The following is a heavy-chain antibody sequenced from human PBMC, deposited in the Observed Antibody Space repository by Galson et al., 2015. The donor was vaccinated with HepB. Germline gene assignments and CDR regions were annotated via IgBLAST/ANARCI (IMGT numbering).Heavy chain of an antibody. CDR1: GFTLTSYW. D-gene: IGHD3-3*01. Sequence: SLRLSCAASGFTLTSYWMNWVRQAPGKGLEWVAIIKQDGSEKYYVDSVKGRFTISRNNAKNSVYLQMNSLRAEDTAVYFCARRRGRIFGVFADYGMDVWGQGTTVTVSS. V-gene: IGHV3-7*01. CDR3: ARRRGRIFGVFADYGMDV. CDR2: IKQDGSEK. J-gene: IGHJ6*02.